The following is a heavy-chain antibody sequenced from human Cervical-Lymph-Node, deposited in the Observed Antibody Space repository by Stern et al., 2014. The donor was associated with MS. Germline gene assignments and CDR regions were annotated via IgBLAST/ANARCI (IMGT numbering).Heavy chain of an antibody. V-gene: IGHV3-53*01. Sequence: EVQLVQSEGGLIQPGGSLGLSWAASGFTVRTTHVTWVRQAPGKGLECVSVIYSGGGTYYADSVKGRFTISRDNSKNTVYLQMNSLRVEDTAVYYCSSDVGNYYYDKDVWGQGTTVTVSS. CDR2: IYSGGGT. J-gene: IGHJ6*02. CDR3: SSDVGNYYYDKDV. CDR1: GFTVRTTH.